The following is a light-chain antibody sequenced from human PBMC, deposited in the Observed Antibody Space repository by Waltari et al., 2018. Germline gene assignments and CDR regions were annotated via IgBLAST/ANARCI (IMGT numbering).Light chain of an antibody. Sequence: QSVLTQPPSVSGAPGQRVTISCPGSSSNIGAGYDLHWYQQLPGTAPKLLISGNSNRPSGFPDRFSGSKSGTSASLSITGLQAEDEADYYCQSYDSSLSGVVFGGGTKLTVL. J-gene: IGLJ2*01. CDR1: SSNIGAGYD. CDR3: QSYDSSLSGVV. CDR2: GNS. V-gene: IGLV1-40*01.